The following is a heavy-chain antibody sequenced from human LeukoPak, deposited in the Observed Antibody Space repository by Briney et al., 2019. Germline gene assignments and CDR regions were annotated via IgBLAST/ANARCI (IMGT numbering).Heavy chain of an antibody. CDR2: ICYSGST. CDR1: GDSISSYC. J-gene: IGHJ5*02. V-gene: IGHV4-59*08. Sequence: PSETLSLTCTVSGDSISSYCWSWIRQPPGKGLEWIGSICYSGSTNYNPSLKSRVTISLDTSKNQFSLNLNSVTAADTAVFFCARRVVESAAITKRNWLAPWGQGTLVTVSS. D-gene: IGHD5-24*01. CDR3: ARRVVESAAITKRNWLAP.